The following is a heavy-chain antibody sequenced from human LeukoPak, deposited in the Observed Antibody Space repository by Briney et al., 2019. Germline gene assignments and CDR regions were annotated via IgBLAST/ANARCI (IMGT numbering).Heavy chain of an antibody. CDR3: ATGRDCSGGSCYSVY. CDR1: GFTFSGYS. J-gene: IGHJ4*02. D-gene: IGHD2-15*01. CDR2: ISSSSSYI. Sequence: GGSLRLSCAASGFTFSGYSMNWVRQAPGKGLEWVSSISSSSSYIYYADSVKGRFTISRDNAKNSLYLQMNSLRAEDTAVYYCATGRDCSGGSCYSVYWGQGTLVTVSS. V-gene: IGHV3-21*01.